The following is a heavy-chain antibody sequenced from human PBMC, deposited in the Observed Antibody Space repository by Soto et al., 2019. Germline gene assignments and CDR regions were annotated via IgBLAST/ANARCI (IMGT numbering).Heavy chain of an antibody. CDR1: GGSISRSSYY. CDR3: AGDGLFGYYYYGMDV. J-gene: IGHJ6*02. V-gene: IGHV4-39*01. D-gene: IGHD3-10*02. Sequence: QLQLQESGPGLVKPSETLSLTCTVSGGSISRSSYYWGWIRQPPGKGLEWIGSIYYSGSTYYNPSLKSRVTISVDTSKNQFSLKLSSVTAADTAVYYCAGDGLFGYYYYGMDVWGQGTTVTVSS. CDR2: IYYSGST.